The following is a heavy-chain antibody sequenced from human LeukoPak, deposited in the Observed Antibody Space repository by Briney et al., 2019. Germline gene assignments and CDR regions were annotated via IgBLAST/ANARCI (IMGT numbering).Heavy chain of an antibody. CDR2: ISAYNGNT. V-gene: IGHV1-18*01. D-gene: IGHD3-9*01. CDR1: GGTFSSYA. J-gene: IGHJ5*02. Sequence: ASVKVSCKASGGTFSSYAISWVRQAPGQGLEWMGWISAYNGNTNYAQKLQGRVTMTTDTSTSTAYMELRSLRSDDTAVYYCAKDPAAIDYDILTGYYAWNWFDPWGQGTLVTVSS. CDR3: AKDPAAIDYDILTGYYAWNWFDP.